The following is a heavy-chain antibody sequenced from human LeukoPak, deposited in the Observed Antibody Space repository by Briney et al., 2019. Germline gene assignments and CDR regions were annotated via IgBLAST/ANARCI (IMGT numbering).Heavy chain of an antibody. V-gene: IGHV4-34*01. J-gene: IGHJ4*01. D-gene: IGHD4-17*01. CDR2: ITHSGRI. Sequence: SETLSLTCAVYGGSLSIYFWSWIRQPPGQGLEWIGEITHSGRIHYNPSLKGRVTISRDTSKNQFSLRLSSVTAADTAVYYCAPIFGDYSDFDSWGQGTLVTVSS. CDR1: GGSLSIYF. CDR3: APIFGDYSDFDS.